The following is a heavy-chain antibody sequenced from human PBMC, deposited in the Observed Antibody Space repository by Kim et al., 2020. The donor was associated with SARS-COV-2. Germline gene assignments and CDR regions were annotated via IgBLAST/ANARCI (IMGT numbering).Heavy chain of an antibody. CDR2: IKSKTDGGTT. CDR3: TTGYSGYPNDY. V-gene: IGHV3-15*01. J-gene: IGHJ4*02. D-gene: IGHD5-12*01. CDR1: GFTFSNAW. Sequence: GGSLRLSCAASGFTFSNAWMSWVRQAPGKGLEWVGRIKSKTDGGTTDYAAPVKGRFTISRDDSKNTLYLQMNRLKTGDTDVYYCTTGYSGYPNDYWGQGTLVTVSS.